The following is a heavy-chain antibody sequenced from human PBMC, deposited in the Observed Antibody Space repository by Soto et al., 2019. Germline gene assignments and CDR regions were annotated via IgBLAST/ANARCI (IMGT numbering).Heavy chain of an antibody. J-gene: IGHJ6*02. Sequence: SETLSLTCAVYGGSFSGYYWSWIRQPPGKGLEWIGEINHSGSTNYNPSLKSRITKSVDTSKNQLSLKLSYVTAADTALYFCARASYDYVWGSYRYDYYYGMDVWGQGTTVS. D-gene: IGHD3-16*02. CDR3: ARASYDYVWGSYRYDYYYGMDV. V-gene: IGHV4-34*01. CDR2: INHSGST. CDR1: GGSFSGYY.